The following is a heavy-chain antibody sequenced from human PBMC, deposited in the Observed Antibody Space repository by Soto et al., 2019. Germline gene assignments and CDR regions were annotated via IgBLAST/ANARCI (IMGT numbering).Heavy chain of an antibody. CDR1: GGSISSGYYY. CDR3: ARAGVATIYPGNNWFDP. CDR2: IYYSGST. Sequence: SRTLSLTWTASGGSISSGYYYWSWIGKHPGKGLEWIGYIYYSGSTYYSPSLKRRVPISVDPSKIQFSLNLSSVTAADTAMYYCARAGVATIYPGNNWFDPWGQGTLVTSPQ. V-gene: IGHV4-30-4*01. J-gene: IGHJ5*02. D-gene: IGHD5-12*01.